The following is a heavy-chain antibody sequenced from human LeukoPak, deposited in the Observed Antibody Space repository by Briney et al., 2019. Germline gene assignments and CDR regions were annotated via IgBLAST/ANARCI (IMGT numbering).Heavy chain of an antibody. CDR3: ARGNSGSYSQDWFDP. D-gene: IGHD1-26*01. CDR2: ISWNSGTI. J-gene: IGHJ5*02. V-gene: IGHV3-9*03. CDR1: GFIFDDYA. Sequence: PGRSLRLSCAASGFIFDDYAMHWVRQAPGKGLEWVSGISWNSGTIGYADSVKGRFTIPRDNAKNSLYLQMNSLRTEDMAFYYCARGNSGSYSQDWFDPWGQGTLVTVSS.